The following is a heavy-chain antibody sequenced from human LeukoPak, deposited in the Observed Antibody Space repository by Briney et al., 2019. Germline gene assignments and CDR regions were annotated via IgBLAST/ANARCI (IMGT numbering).Heavy chain of an antibody. D-gene: IGHD2-2*01. CDR2: ISGSGGST. J-gene: IGHJ6*03. CDR3: AKCSSTSCYYYYYYMDV. V-gene: IGHV3-23*01. CDR1: GFTFSSYA. Sequence: PGGSLRLSCAASGFTFSSYAMSWVRQAPGKGLEWVSAISGSGGSTYYADSVKGRFTISRDNSKNTLYLQMNSLRAEDTAVYYCAKCSSTSCYYYYYYMDVWGKGTTVTISS.